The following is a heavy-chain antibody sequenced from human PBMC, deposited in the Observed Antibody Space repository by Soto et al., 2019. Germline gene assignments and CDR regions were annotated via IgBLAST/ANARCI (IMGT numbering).Heavy chain of an antibody. CDR3: ARVGGGGSGSYFDS. CDR1: GFTFDNYG. D-gene: IGHD1-26*01. J-gene: IGHJ4*02. CDR2: TSGSVATT. V-gene: IGHV3-23*01. Sequence: EVQLLESGGGLVQPGGSLRLSCAASGFTFDNYGMSWVRQAPGKGLEWVSATSGSVATTYYADSVKGRFTISRDNSKNTLYVQMNSLRAEDKAVYYCARVGGGGSGSYFDSWGQGTLVTVSS.